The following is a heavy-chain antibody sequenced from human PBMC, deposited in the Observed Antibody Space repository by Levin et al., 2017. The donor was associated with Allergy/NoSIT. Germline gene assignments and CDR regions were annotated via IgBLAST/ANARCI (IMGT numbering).Heavy chain of an antibody. V-gene: IGHV4-31*03. CDR3: ARDRVTGTTLWFDP. J-gene: IGHJ5*02. Sequence: SETLSLTCTVSGGSISSGGYYWSWIRQHPGKGLEWIGYIYYSGSTYYNPSLKSRVTISVDTSKNQFSLKLSSVTAADTAVYYCARDRVTGTTLWFDPWGQGTLVTVSS. CDR1: GGSISSGGYY. D-gene: IGHD1-7*01. CDR2: IYYSGST.